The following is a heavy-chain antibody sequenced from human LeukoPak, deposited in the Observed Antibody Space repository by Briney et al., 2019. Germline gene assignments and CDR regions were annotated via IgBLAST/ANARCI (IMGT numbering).Heavy chain of an antibody. CDR2: ISYDGSNK. V-gene: IGHV3-30*18. CDR1: GFTFSSYG. Sequence: GGSLRLPCTASGFTFSSYGMHWVRQAPGKGLEWVAVISYDGSNKYYADSVKGRFTISRDNSKNTLYLQMNSLRAEDTAVYYCAKAYSSSWYSSPLQHWGQGTLVTVSS. J-gene: IGHJ1*01. D-gene: IGHD6-13*01. CDR3: AKAYSSSWYSSPLQH.